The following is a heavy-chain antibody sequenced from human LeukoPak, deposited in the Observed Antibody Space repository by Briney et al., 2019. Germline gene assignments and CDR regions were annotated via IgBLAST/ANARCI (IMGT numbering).Heavy chain of an antibody. D-gene: IGHD6-19*01. Sequence: GSLRLSCVVSGFTLSQYWMTWVRQAPGKGLEWIGSIYYSGSTYYNPSLKSRVTISVDTSKNQFSLKLSSVTAADTAVYYCATLSSSWYSSGWYYFDYWGQGTLVTVSS. CDR1: GFTLSQYW. V-gene: IGHV4-39*07. CDR2: IYYSGST. J-gene: IGHJ4*02. CDR3: ATLSSSWYSSGWYYFDY.